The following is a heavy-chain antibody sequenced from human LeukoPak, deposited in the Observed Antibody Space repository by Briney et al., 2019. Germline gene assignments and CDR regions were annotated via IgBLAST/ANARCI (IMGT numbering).Heavy chain of an antibody. Sequence: GGSLRLSCEGSGFPFASYVMSWVRQAPGKGLEWIAYINHDAEMIFYPDFVKGRFTISRDNAKKSLYLQMNALRYEDTAIYYCARDDYGDYPGQAFDIWGQGTMVTVSS. J-gene: IGHJ3*02. D-gene: IGHD4-17*01. V-gene: IGHV3-48*02. CDR1: GFPFASYV. CDR2: INHDAEMI. CDR3: ARDDYGDYPGQAFDI.